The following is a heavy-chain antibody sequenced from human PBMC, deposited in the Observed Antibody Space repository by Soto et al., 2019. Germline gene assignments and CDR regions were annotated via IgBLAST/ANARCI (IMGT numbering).Heavy chain of an antibody. CDR3: ARWGTTGGFEL. V-gene: IGHV3-30*19. CDR1: GFRFKSFV. Sequence: QVQLVESGGGVVQPGTSLRLSCAASGFRFKSFVMHWVRQAPGKGLEWVAFTSYDGNNKDYGDSVKGRFTVSRDNSQNTLLLQMDFLRPEDTAIYYCARWGTTGGFELWGQGILVSVSS. CDR2: TSYDGNNK. D-gene: IGHD3-16*01. J-gene: IGHJ4*02.